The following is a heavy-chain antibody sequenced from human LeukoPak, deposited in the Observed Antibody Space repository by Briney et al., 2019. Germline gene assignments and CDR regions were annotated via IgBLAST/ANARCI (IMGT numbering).Heavy chain of an antibody. CDR1: GYTFTGYY. CDR2: INPNSGGT. Sequence: ASVKVSRKASGYTFTGYYMHWVRQAPGQGLEWMGRINPNSGGTNYAQKFQGRVTMTRDTSISTAYMELSRLRSDDTAVYYCARERDGYNYYAFDIWGQGTMVTVSS. V-gene: IGHV1-2*06. J-gene: IGHJ3*02. D-gene: IGHD5-24*01. CDR3: ARERDGYNYYAFDI.